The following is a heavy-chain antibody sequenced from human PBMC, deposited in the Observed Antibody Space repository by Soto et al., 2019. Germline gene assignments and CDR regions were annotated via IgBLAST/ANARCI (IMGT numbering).Heavy chain of an antibody. CDR1: GFTFSSYD. CDR3: ARGGSGYYNYCYYYYMDV. V-gene: IGHV3-13*01. D-gene: IGHD3-3*01. Sequence: GGSLRLSCAASGFTFSSYDMHWVRQATGKGLEWVSAIGTAGDTYYPGSVKGRFTISRENAKNSLYLQMNSLRAGDTAVYYCARGGSGYYNYCYYYYMDVWGKGTTVTVSS. J-gene: IGHJ6*03. CDR2: IGTAGDT.